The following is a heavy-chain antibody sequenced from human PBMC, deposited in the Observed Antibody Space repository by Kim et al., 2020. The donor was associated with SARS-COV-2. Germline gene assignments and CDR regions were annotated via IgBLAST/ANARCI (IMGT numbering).Heavy chain of an antibody. CDR3: ARDHEYDSTHRGPFYYYYYGMDV. V-gene: IGHV1-46*01. CDR1: GYTFTSYY. D-gene: IGHD3-22*01. J-gene: IGHJ6*02. CDR2: INPSGGST. Sequence: ASVKVSYKASGYTFTSYYMHWVRQAPGQGLEWMGIINPSGGSTSYAQKFQGRVTMTRDTSTSTVYMELSSLRSEDTAVYYCARDHEYDSTHRGPFYYYYYGMDVWGQGTTVTVSS.